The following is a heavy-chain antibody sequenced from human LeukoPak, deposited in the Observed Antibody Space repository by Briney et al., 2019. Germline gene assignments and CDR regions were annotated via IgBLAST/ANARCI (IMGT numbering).Heavy chain of an antibody. J-gene: IGHJ4*02. CDR3: AGWFIPGYADY. D-gene: IGHD2-2*01. CDR2: IYHSGST. Sequence: SQTLSLTCTVSGGSISSGGYYWSWIRQPPGKGLEWIGYIYHSGSTYYNPSLKSRVTISVDTSKNQSSLKLSSVTAADTAVYYCAGWFIPGYADYWGQGTLVTVSS. CDR1: GGSISSGGYY. V-gene: IGHV4-30-2*01.